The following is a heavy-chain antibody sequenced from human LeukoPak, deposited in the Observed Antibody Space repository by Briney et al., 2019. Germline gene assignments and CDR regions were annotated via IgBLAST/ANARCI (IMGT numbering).Heavy chain of an antibody. J-gene: IGHJ4*02. CDR3: ARDFGTTGWHRFDY. D-gene: IGHD6-19*01. CDR1: GDTVSSKNGA. CDR2: TYYRSKWYN. V-gene: IGHV6-1*01. Sequence: SQTLSLTCVVSGDTVSSKNGAWNWIRQSPSRGLESLGRTYYRSKWYNDYAEYMEARMTIMQDTSKNQYTLHLNSVTPDDTAVYSCARDFGTTGWHRFDYWGQGTLVTVSS.